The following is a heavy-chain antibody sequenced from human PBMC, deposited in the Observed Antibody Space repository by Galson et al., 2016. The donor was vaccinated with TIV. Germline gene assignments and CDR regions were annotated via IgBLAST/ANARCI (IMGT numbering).Heavy chain of an antibody. V-gene: IGHV3-23*01. D-gene: IGHD3-22*01. Sequence: SLRLSCAASGFTFSSYAMSWVRQAPGKGLEWVSAISASGGSTYYAGSVKGRFTISRDNSKKTVYMQMNSLRAEDTAVYYCAKVPSSGYYYYYGMDVWGQGTTVTVSS. CDR3: AKVPSSGYYYYYGMDV. J-gene: IGHJ6*02. CDR1: GFTFSSYA. CDR2: ISASGGST.